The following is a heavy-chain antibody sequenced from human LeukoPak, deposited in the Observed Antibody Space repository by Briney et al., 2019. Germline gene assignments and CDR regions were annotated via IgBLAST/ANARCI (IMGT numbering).Heavy chain of an antibody. V-gene: IGHV3-48*03. J-gene: IGHJ3*02. CDR2: ISSSGSTI. CDR1: GLTFSSYE. CDR3: ARRVVNAFDI. Sequence: PGGSLRLSCAASGLTFSSYEMNWVRQAPGKGLEWVSYISSSGSTIYYADSVKGRFTISRDNAKNSLYLQMNSLRAEDTAVYYCARRVVNAFDIWGQGTMVTVSS.